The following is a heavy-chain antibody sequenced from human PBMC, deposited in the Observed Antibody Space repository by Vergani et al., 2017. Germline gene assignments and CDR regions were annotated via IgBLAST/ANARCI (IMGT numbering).Heavy chain of an antibody. CDR2: IYYSGST. J-gene: IGHJ6*02. CDR1: GGSISSGGYY. V-gene: IGHV4-31*03. Sequence: QVQLQESGPGLVKPSQTLSLTCTVSGGSISSGGYYWSWIRQHPGKGLEWIGYIYYSGSTYYNPSLKSRVTISVDTSKNQFSLKLSSVTAADTAVYYCAGERSTMFGVAPGGNYYGMDVWGQGTTVTVSS. D-gene: IGHD3-3*01. CDR3: AGERSTMFGVAPGGNYYGMDV.